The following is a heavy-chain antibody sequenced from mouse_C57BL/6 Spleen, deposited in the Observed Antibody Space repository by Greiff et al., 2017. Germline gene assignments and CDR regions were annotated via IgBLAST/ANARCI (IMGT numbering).Heavy chain of an antibody. V-gene: IGHV1-69*01. CDR3: ARRQLRLPYAMDY. J-gene: IGHJ4*01. CDR2: IDPSDSYT. D-gene: IGHD3-2*02. Sequence: QVQLKQPGAELVMPGASVKLSCKASGYTFTSYWMHWVKQRPGQGLEWIGEIDPSDSYTNYNQKFKGKSTLTVDKSSSTAYMQLSSLTSEDSAVYYCARRQLRLPYAMDYWGQGTSVTVSS. CDR1: GYTFTSYW.